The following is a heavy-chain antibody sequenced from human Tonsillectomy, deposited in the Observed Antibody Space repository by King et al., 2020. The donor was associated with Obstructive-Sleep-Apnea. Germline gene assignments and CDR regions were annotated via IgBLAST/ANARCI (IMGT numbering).Heavy chain of an antibody. D-gene: IGHD6-19*01. CDR3: TPLTSIGSGWYYFDY. CDR2: ISYDGSNK. V-gene: IGHV3-30*04. Sequence: VQLVESGGGVVQPGRSLRLSCAASGFTFSSYAMHWVRQAPGKGLEWVAVISYDGSNKYYADSVKGRFTISRDNSKNTLYLQMNSLRAEDTAVYYCTPLTSIGSGWYYFDYWGQATLVTVSS. CDR1: GFTFSSYA. J-gene: IGHJ4*02.